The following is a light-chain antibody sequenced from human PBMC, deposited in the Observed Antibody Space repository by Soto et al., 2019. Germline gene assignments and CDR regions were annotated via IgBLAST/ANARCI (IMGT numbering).Light chain of an antibody. J-gene: IGLJ2*01. V-gene: IGLV2-11*01. CDR1: SSDVGGYNY. Sequence: QSVLTQPRSVSGSPGQSVTISCTGTSSDVGGYNYVSWYQQHPGKAPKLMIYDVTERPSGVPDRFSGSKSGNTASLTISGLQAEDEADYYCCSYAGSYTLVVFGGGTQLTVL. CDR2: DVT. CDR3: CSYAGSYTLVV.